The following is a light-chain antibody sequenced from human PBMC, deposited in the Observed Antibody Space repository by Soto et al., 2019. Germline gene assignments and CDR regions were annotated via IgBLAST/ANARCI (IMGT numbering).Light chain of an antibody. CDR1: QSIYIN. V-gene: IGKV3D-15*01. Sequence: SPGERATLSCRASQSIYINSLAWYQHKRGQAPRLLIYAATVRATAVPDRFNGSGSGTDFALTISSLQSEDFAVYYCQQYNNWPTFGQGTKVDIK. J-gene: IGKJ1*01. CDR2: AAT. CDR3: QQYNNWPT.